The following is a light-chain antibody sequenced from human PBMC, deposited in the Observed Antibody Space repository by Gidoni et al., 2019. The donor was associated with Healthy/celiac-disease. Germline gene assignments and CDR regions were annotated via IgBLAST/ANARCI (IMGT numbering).Light chain of an antibody. J-gene: IGLJ2*01. CDR3: GTWDSSLRLVV. CDR1: SSNIGNNY. CDR2: ANN. Sequence: QSVLTQPPSVSAAPGQKVTISCSGSSSNIGNNYVSWYQQLPGTAPKLLIYANNKRPSGIPDRFSGSKSGTSATLGITGLQTGDEADYYCGTWDSSLRLVVFGGGTKLTVL. V-gene: IGLV1-51*01.